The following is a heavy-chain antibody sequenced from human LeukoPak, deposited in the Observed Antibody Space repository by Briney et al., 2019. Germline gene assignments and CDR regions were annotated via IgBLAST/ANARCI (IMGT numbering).Heavy chain of an antibody. CDR3: ARHPFATPFDH. D-gene: IGHD2-15*01. CDR2: VFHTGDT. V-gene: IGHV4-59*08. J-gene: IGHJ4*02. Sequence: SETLSLTCAVSGVPISSFYWSWIRQPPGKGLQWIGYVFHTGDTNYNPSLKGRVTVSLDTSKALVSLRLTSVTAADTAVYYRARHPFATPFDHWGRGTLVTVSS. CDR1: GVPISSFY.